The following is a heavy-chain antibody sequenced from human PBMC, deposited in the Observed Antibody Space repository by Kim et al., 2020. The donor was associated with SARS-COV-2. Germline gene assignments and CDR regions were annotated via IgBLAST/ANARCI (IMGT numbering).Heavy chain of an antibody. D-gene: IGHD3-10*02. CDR1: GFALSRHS. CDR3: ARVLYGRGRKPDER. J-gene: IGHJ1*01. CDR2: ITSDGGTI. V-gene: IGHV3-48*01. Sequence: GGSLRLSCAASGFALSRHSLNWVRQVPGKGLEWVSSITSDGGTIYYRDSVKGRFTTSRDNTKNTLFLQMSSLRAEDTAIYYCARVLYGRGRKPDERWG.